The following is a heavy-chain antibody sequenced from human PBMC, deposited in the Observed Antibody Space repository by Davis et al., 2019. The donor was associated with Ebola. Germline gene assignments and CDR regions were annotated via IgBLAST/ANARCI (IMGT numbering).Heavy chain of an antibody. V-gene: IGHV1-8*01. Sequence: SVPVPCKASRYTFTTYDITWVRQATGQGLDWMGWMNPHSGNTGFAQKFQGIVTMTRDTSRSTAYMELRSLTSEDTAVYYCARDGSLLWGIQYWGQGTLVTVSS. CDR2: MNPHSGNT. CDR3: ARDGSLLWGIQY. J-gene: IGHJ4*02. D-gene: IGHD3-16*01. CDR1: RYTFTTYD.